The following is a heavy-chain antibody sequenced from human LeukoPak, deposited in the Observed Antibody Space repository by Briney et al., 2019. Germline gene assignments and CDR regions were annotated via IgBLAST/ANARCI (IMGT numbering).Heavy chain of an antibody. CDR2: IYYSGST. V-gene: IGHV4-59*01. J-gene: IGHJ4*02. CDR1: GGSISSYY. D-gene: IGHD5-18*01. Sequence: PSETLSLTCTVSGGSISSYYWSWIRQPPGKGLEWIGYIYYSGSTNYNPSLKSRVTISVDTSKNQFSLKLSSVTAADTAVYYCARVDTAMGGVFFDYWGQGTLVTVSS. CDR3: ARVDTAMGGVFFDY.